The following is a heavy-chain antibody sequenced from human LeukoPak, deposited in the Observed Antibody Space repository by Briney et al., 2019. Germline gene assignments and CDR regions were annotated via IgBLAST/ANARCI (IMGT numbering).Heavy chain of an antibody. V-gene: IGHV3-48*04. J-gene: IGHJ6*03. CDR2: ITTSSSTI. CDR3: ARVRGGYYMDV. CDR1: GFAFSSYS. D-gene: IGHD3-10*01. Sequence: GGSLRLSCAASGFAFSSYSMNWVRQAPGKGLEWVSFITTSSSTIYQADSVKGRFIISRDNAKNSLYLQMNSLRAEDTAVYYCARVRGGYYMDVWGKGTTVTVSS.